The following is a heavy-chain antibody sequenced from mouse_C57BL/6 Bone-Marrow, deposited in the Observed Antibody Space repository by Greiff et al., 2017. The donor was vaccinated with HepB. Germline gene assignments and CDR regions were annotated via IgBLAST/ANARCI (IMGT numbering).Heavy chain of an antibody. CDR2: IYPGDGDT. Sequence: VQLQQSGAELVKPGASVKISCKASGYAFSSYWMNWVKQRPGKGLEWIGQIYPGDGDTNYNGKFKGKATLTADKSSSTAYMQLSSLTSEDSAVYFCARSKYYGSSYGDYWGQGTTLTVSS. J-gene: IGHJ2*01. CDR3: ARSKYYGSSYGDY. V-gene: IGHV1-80*01. D-gene: IGHD1-1*01. CDR1: GYAFSSYW.